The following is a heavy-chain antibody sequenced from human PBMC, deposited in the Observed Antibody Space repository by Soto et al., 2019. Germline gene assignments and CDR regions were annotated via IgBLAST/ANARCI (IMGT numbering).Heavy chain of an antibody. J-gene: IGHJ6*02. CDR1: GFSISTYY. V-gene: IGHV4-59*01. CDR3: ARGTRATQYYNYFYGMDV. CDR2: ISYSGST. Sequence: PSETLSLNCTFSGFSISTYYWTLVRQATGKGLEWIGYISYSGSTNYNPSLKSRLTILLSTSKKQFSLKLSSVTAADTAVYYCARGTRATQYYNYFYGMDVWGQGTTVTVSS.